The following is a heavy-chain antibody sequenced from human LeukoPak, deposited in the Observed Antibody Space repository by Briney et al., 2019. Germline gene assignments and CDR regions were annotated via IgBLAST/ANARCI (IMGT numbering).Heavy chain of an antibody. CDR2: IYYSGSTNYNPYSGST. J-gene: IGHJ3*02. V-gene: IGHV4-59*11. CDR1: GGSISSHY. D-gene: IGHD3-9*01. CDR3: AREIAVTGYDAVDI. Sequence: SETLSLTCTVSGGSISSHYWSWIRQPPGKGLEWIGYIYYSGSTNYNPYSGSTNYNPSLKSRVTISVDASKHQFFLSLTSVTAADTAVYYCAREIAVTGYDAVDIWGPGTMVTVSS.